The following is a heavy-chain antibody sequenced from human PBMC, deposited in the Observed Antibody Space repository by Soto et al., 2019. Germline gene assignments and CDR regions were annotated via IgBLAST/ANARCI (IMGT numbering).Heavy chain of an antibody. CDR1: GFTFSNAW. D-gene: IGHD4-4*01. Sequence: GGSLRLSCAASGFTFSNAWMSWVRQAPGKGLEWVGRIKSKTDGGTTDYAAPVKGRFTISRDDSKNTLYLQMNSLKTEDTAVYYCTTDPPQPNTVTYYYYYYMDVWGKGTTVTVSS. CDR2: IKSKTDGGTT. J-gene: IGHJ6*03. V-gene: IGHV3-15*01. CDR3: TTDPPQPNTVTYYYYYYMDV.